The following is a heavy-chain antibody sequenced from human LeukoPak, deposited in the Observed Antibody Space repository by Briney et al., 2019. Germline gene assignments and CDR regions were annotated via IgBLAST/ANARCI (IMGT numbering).Heavy chain of an antibody. D-gene: IGHD2-2*01. J-gene: IGHJ5*02. CDR2: FDPEDGET. V-gene: IGHV1-24*01. CDR1: GYTLTELS. Sequence: ASVKVSCKVSGYTLTELSMHWVRQAPGKGLELMGGFDPEDGETIYAQKFQGRVTMTEDTSTDTAYMELSSLRSEDTAVYYCATVPDIVVVPAARKLGFDPWGQGTLVTVSS. CDR3: ATVPDIVVVPAARKLGFDP.